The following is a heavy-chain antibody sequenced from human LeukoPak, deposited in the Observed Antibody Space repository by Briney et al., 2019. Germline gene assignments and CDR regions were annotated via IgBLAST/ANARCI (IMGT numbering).Heavy chain of an antibody. CDR2: ISWDGGST. Sequence: GGSLRLSCAASGFTFGDNTMHWVRQAPGEGLEWVSLISWDGGSTYYADSVKGRFTISRDNSKNSLYLQMNSLRTEDTALYYCAKDKLPYCSGGSCYPFYWGQGTLVTVSS. V-gene: IGHV3-43*01. D-gene: IGHD2-15*01. J-gene: IGHJ4*02. CDR3: AKDKLPYCSGGSCYPFY. CDR1: GFTFGDNT.